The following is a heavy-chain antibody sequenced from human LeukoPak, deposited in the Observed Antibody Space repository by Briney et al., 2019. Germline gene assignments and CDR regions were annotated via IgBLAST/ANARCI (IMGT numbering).Heavy chain of an antibody. J-gene: IGHJ3*02. D-gene: IGHD1-26*01. CDR3: AREVRKAWELRLTSRPGAFDI. Sequence: GASVKVSCKASGYTFTGYYMHWVRQAPGQGLEWMGWINPNSGGTNYAQKFQGRVTMTRDTSISTAYMELSRLRFDDTAVYYCAREVRKAWELRLTSRPGAFDIWGQGTMVTVSS. CDR2: INPNSGGT. V-gene: IGHV1-2*02. CDR1: GYTFTGYY.